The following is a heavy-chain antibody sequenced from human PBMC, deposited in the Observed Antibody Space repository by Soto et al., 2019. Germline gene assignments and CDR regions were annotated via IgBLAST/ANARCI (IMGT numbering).Heavy chain of an antibody. CDR2: ISAYKGNT. V-gene: IGHV1-18*01. CDR1: GYTFTNFG. Sequence: QVQLVQSGAEVKKPGASVKVSCKTSGYTFTNFGLSWVRQAPGQGLEWMGWISAYKGNTNYAQNFQGRATMTTDTPPSIVYMGVRRLRSEDTSVYYCARGGTQTDSRGQGTLVTLST. D-gene: IGHD3-16*01. J-gene: IGHJ4*02. CDR3: ARGGTQTDS.